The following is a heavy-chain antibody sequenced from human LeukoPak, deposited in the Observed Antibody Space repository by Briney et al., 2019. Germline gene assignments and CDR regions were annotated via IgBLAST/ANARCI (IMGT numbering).Heavy chain of an antibody. D-gene: IGHD6-13*01. Sequence: GGSLRLSCEASGFTFSSYGMQWVRQAPGMGPEWVSVISHDGTVMHYADSVKGRFTISRDSSTNTLYLQMDSLRTEDTAVYYCAKEGSQYASSWFDYWGQGTLVTVSS. J-gene: IGHJ4*02. CDR2: ISHDGTVM. CDR1: GFTFSSYG. CDR3: AKEGSQYASSWFDY. V-gene: IGHV3-30*18.